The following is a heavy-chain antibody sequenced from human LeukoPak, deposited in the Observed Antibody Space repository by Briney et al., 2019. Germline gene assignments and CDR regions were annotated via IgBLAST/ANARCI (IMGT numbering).Heavy chain of an antibody. V-gene: IGHV3-64D*09. J-gene: IGHJ4*02. CDR1: GFTFSIYA. CDR3: VKALGQWLVYYFDY. CDR2: IGNNGGST. Sequence: PGGSLRLSCSASGFTFSIYAMHWVRQAPGRGLEYVSAIGNNGGSTYYADSVKGRFTISRDNSKNTLYLQMSSLRTEDTAVYYCVKALGQWLVYYFDYWGQGTLVTVSS. D-gene: IGHD6-19*01.